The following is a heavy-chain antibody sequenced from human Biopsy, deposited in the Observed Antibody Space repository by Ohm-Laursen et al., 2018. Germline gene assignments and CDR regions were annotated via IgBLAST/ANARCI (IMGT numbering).Heavy chain of an antibody. CDR1: GFTFSSYG. D-gene: IGHD5-24*01. J-gene: IGHJ4*02. V-gene: IGHV3-33*01. Sequence: SLRLSCAASGFTFSSYGIHWIRQAPGKGLEWVAAISDDGTNKIYADSVMGRFTISRDNSMNTLYLQMNSLRVEDTAVYYCARDERDMSTFDYWGQGTLVTVSS. CDR2: ISDDGTNK. CDR3: ARDERDMSTFDY.